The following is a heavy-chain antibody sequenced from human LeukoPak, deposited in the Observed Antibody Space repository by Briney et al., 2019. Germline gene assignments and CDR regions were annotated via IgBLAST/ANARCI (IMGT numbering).Heavy chain of an antibody. V-gene: IGHV4-39*07. J-gene: IGHJ4*02. Sequence: SETLSLTCIVPGGSISSSSYYWAWIRQPPGKGLEWIGTFYPGGSAYYNPSLTSRVSISKDTSDNQFSLRLYSVTAADTAVYYCARKQGGTMYDVWGQGTQVTVSS. CDR1: GGSISSSSYY. CDR2: FYPGGSA. D-gene: IGHD1-7*01. CDR3: ARKQGGTMYDV.